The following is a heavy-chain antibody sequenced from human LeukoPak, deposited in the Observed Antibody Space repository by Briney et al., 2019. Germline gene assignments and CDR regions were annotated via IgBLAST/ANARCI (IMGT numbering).Heavy chain of an antibody. Sequence: GGSLRLSCAASGFTFSSYGMHWVRQAPGKGLEWVAFIRYDGSNKYYADSVKGRFTISRDNSKNTLHLQMNSLRAEDTAVYYCAKGPLIEVAGTTWDYWGQGTLVTVSS. V-gene: IGHV3-30*02. CDR1: GFTFSSYG. J-gene: IGHJ4*02. CDR2: IRYDGSNK. CDR3: AKGPLIEVAGTTWDY. D-gene: IGHD6-19*01.